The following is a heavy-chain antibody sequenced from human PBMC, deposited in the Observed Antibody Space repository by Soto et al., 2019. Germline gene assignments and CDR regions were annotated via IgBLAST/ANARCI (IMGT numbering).Heavy chain of an antibody. V-gene: IGHV4-39*01. Sequence: PSETLSLTCTVSGGSISSSSYYWGWIRQPPGKGLEWIGSIYYSGSTYYNPSLKSRVTISVDTSKNQFSLKLSSVTAADTAVYYCARRDDYGDYYFDYWSQGTLVTVS. J-gene: IGHJ4*02. CDR1: GGSISSSSYY. CDR3: ARRDDYGDYYFDY. D-gene: IGHD4-17*01. CDR2: IYYSGST.